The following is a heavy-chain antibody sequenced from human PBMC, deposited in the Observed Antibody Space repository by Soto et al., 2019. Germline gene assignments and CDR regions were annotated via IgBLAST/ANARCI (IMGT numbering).Heavy chain of an antibody. CDR2: VYWDDDK. CDR1: GFSVSTTGVG. J-gene: IGHJ4*02. D-gene: IGHD1-20*01. CDR3: ARRRQSHRNCNQGDFAF. V-gene: IGHV2-5*02. Sequence: QITLKESGPTLVKLTETLTLTCNFSGFSVSTTGVGVGWIRQAPGKALEWLVFVYWDDDKRYSPSLRSRLTITKDTSKNQGVLTRSSREHVDTGTYYCARRRQSHRNCNQGDFAFWGQGIPVTVSS.